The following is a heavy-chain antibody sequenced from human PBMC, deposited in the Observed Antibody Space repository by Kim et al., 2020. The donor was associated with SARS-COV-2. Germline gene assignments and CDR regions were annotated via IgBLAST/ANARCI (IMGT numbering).Heavy chain of an antibody. D-gene: IGHD2-2*01. CDR3: TTLYCSSTSCYDLRSY. CDR2: IKSKTDGGTT. J-gene: IGHJ4*02. CDR1: GFTFSNAW. V-gene: IGHV3-15*01. Sequence: GGSLRLSCAASGFTFSNAWMSWVRQAPGKGLEWVGRIKSKTDGGTTDYAAPVKGRFTISRDDSKNTLYLQMNSLKTEDTAVYYCTTLYCSSTSCYDLRSYWGQGTLVTVSS.